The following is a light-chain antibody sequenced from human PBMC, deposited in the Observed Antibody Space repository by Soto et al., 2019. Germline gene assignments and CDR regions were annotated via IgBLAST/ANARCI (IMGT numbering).Light chain of an antibody. V-gene: IGLV1-40*01. Sequence: QLVLTQPPSVSGAPGQRVTISCTGNSSNIGAGYDVHWYQQFPGTAPKLLIYGNSNRPSGVPDRFSGSKSGASASLAITGLQAEDEADYYCQSYDSSLGDVFGTGTKLTVL. CDR2: GNS. CDR1: SSNIGAGYD. CDR3: QSYDSSLGDV. J-gene: IGLJ1*01.